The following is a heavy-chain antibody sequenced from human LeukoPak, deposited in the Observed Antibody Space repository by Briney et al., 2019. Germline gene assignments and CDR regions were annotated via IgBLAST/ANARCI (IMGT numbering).Heavy chain of an antibody. CDR3: ASSIAAGDMNYSDY. Sequence: SETLSLTCTVSGVSISSYYWSWIRQPPGKGLEWIGYIYYSGSTNYNPSLKSRVTISVDTSKNQFSLKLSSVTAADTAVYYCASSIAAGDMNYSDYWGQGTLVTVSS. D-gene: IGHD6-13*01. J-gene: IGHJ4*02. CDR1: GVSISSYY. CDR2: IYYSGST. V-gene: IGHV4-59*01.